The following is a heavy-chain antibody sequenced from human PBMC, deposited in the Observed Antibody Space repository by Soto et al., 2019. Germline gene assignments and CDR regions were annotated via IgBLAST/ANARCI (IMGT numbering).Heavy chain of an antibody. D-gene: IGHD3-16*02. J-gene: IGHJ4*01. CDR3: AQGGTWYAHSGGTYHYTAKLHY. CDR2: ILPLFAPA. Sequence: QIQLLQSGAEVKKPGSSVKLSCKDSGGSFGGYGLSWVRQAPGKGLEWMGGILPLFAPANYAHKFQVRFTITAEESSSAGYLGFNSLRSEVTAVYYCAQGGTWYAHSGGTYHYTAKLHYLGHGTMVTVSS. CDR1: GGSFGGYG. V-gene: IGHV1-69*12.